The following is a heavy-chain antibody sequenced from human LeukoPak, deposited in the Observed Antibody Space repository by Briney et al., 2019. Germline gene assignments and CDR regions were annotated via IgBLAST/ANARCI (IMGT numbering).Heavy chain of an antibody. V-gene: IGHV3-7*01. Sequence: GGSLRLSCAASGFTFSRYWMSWVRQAPGKGLEWVANINQDGSARYHVDSVRARFTISRDNVRNSLFLQMDSLRAEDTAVYYCATMGLEPLPYYFDYWGQGTLVTASS. J-gene: IGHJ4*02. CDR3: ATMGLEPLPYYFDY. CDR2: INQDGSAR. CDR1: GFTFSRYW. D-gene: IGHD1-1*01.